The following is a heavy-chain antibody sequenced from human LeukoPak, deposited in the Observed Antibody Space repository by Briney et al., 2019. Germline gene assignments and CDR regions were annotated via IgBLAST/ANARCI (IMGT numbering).Heavy chain of an antibody. D-gene: IGHD3-10*01. CDR1: GYTFTDYY. Sequence: ASVNVSCKPSGYTFTDYYMHWVRQAPGQGLEWVGYINPNSGGKNYAQKFQGRVTMTSDTSISTAYMDLSRLTSDDPAIYYCARDRGRISDYYGSGSSLHYCMDVWGKGTTVTVSS. CDR2: INPNSGGK. V-gene: IGHV1-2*02. J-gene: IGHJ6*03. CDR3: ARDRGRISDYYGSGSSLHYCMDV.